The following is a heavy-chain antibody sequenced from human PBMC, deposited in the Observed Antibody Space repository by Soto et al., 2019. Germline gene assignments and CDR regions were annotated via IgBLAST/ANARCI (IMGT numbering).Heavy chain of an antibody. Sequence: EVQLLESGGGLVQPGGSLRLSCAASGFTFSSYAMSWVRQAPGKGLEWVSGISGSGGSTYYADSVKGRFTISRDNTKKTLNLQTQSRRAEETAVYYCAKERGYKDSYDAMDVWGQGTTVTVSS. CDR1: GFTFSSYA. D-gene: IGHD1-1*01. J-gene: IGHJ6*02. CDR2: ISGSGGST. V-gene: IGHV3-23*01. CDR3: AKERGYKDSYDAMDV.